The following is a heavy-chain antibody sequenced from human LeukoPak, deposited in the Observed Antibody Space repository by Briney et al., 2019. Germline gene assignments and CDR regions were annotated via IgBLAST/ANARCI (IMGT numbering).Heavy chain of an antibody. CDR3: ARDAHVLQFLEWLLEPMNWFDP. Sequence: GGSLRLSCAASGFTFSSYAMHWVRQAPGKGLEWVAVISYDGSNKYYADSVKGRFTISRDNSKNTLYLQMNSLRAEDTAVYYCARDAHVLQFLEWLLEPMNWFDPWGQGTLVTVSS. CDR2: ISYDGSNK. D-gene: IGHD3-3*01. CDR1: GFTFSSYA. V-gene: IGHV3-30*04. J-gene: IGHJ5*02.